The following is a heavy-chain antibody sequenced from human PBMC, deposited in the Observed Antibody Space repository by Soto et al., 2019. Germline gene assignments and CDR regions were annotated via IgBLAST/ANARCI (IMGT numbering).Heavy chain of an antibody. J-gene: IGHJ3*02. CDR3: ARGGAYDFWSGYYTRTGGDAFDI. D-gene: IGHD3-3*01. Sequence: GGSLRLSCAASGFTFSSYSMNWVRQAPGKGLEWVSYISSSSSTIYYADSVKGRFTISRDNAKNLLYLQMNSLRDEDTAVYYCARGGAYDFWSGYYTRTGGDAFDIWGQGTMVTVSS. V-gene: IGHV3-48*02. CDR2: ISSSSSTI. CDR1: GFTFSSYS.